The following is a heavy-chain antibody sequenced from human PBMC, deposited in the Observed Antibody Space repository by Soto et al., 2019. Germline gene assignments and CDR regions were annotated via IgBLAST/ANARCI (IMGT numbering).Heavy chain of an antibody. Sequence: SETLSLTCTVSGGSLSNYYWSWIRQPAGKGLEWIGRIFPSGSTNYNLSLKSRVTMSVVTSKNQFSLAFSSVTAADTAVYYCARGSLANDYWGQGTQVTVSS. J-gene: IGHJ4*02. CDR2: IFPSGST. D-gene: IGHD3-16*02. V-gene: IGHV4-4*07. CDR1: GGSLSNYY. CDR3: ARGSLANDY.